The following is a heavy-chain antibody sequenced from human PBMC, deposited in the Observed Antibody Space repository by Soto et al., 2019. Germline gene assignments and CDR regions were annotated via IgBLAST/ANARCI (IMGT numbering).Heavy chain of an antibody. D-gene: IGHD1-1*01. V-gene: IGHV3-21*01. CDR3: WKLSGLILLVYLFDA. CDR2: ISKSGSDI. J-gene: IGHJ5*01. Sequence: GGSLRLSCAASGFTFSSYSVNWVRQAPGKGLEVGSLISKSGSDIYYADSVKGRFTISRDNAKSSLFLQMNNRRAEDTAVYYCWKLSGLILLVYLFDAWGHGTLVTVSS. CDR1: GFTFSSYS.